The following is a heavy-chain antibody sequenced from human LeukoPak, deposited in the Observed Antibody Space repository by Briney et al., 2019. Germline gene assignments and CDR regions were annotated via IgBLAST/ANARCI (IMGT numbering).Heavy chain of an antibody. Sequence: PSETLSLTCTVSGGSISSYYWSWIRQPPGKGLEWIGYIYYSGSTNYNPSLKSRVTISVDTSKNQFSLKLSSVTAADTAVYYCARQGGGDYFDYWGQGTLVTVSS. J-gene: IGHJ4*02. D-gene: IGHD2-21*01. CDR2: IYYSGST. CDR3: ARQGGGDYFDY. CDR1: GGSISSYY. V-gene: IGHV4-59*08.